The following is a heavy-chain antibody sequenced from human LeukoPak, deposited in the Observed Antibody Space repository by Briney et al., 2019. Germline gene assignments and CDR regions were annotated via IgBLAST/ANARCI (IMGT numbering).Heavy chain of an antibody. V-gene: IGHV1-69*13. CDR1: GGTFSSYA. D-gene: IGHD6-6*01. Sequence: SVKVSCKASGGTFSSYAISWVRQAPGQGLEWMGGIIPIFGTANYAQRFQGRVTITADESTSTAYMELSSLRSEDTAVYYCARLPLRSIAVGYYGMDVWGQGTTVTVSS. J-gene: IGHJ6*02. CDR3: ARLPLRSIAVGYYGMDV. CDR2: IIPIFGTA.